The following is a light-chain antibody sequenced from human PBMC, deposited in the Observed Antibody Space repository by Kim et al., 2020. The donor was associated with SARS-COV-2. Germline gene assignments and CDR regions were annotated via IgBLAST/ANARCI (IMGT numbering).Light chain of an antibody. Sequence: VSPEESATPCCTGHQSVSGTLAWYQQKPGQAPRLLIYGATTRATGIPARLSGSACGTEFTLTNSSLQSEDFAVYYCQQYNNWPPVFGGGTKVDIK. J-gene: IGKJ4*01. CDR2: GAT. CDR3: QQYNNWPPV. V-gene: IGKV3D-15*01. CDR1: QSVSGT.